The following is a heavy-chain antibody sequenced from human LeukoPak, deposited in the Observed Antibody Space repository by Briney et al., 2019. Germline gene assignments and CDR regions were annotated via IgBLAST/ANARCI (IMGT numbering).Heavy chain of an antibody. J-gene: IGHJ4*02. CDR2: IYYSGST. CDR1: GSSISSYY. Sequence: SETLSLTCTVSGSSISSYYWSWIRQPPGKGLEWIGYIYYSGSTNYNPSLKSRVTISVDTSKNQFSLKLSSVTAADTAVYYCALTWIAAAGLYFDYWGQGTLVTVSS. V-gene: IGHV4-59*01. D-gene: IGHD6-13*01. CDR3: ALTWIAAAGLYFDY.